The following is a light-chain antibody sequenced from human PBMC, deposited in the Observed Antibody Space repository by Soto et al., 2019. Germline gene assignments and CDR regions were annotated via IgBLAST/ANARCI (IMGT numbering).Light chain of an antibody. CDR2: DVS. CDR3: SSYTSSSTLLYV. J-gene: IGLJ1*01. CDR1: SSDVGGYHY. V-gene: IGLV2-14*01. Sequence: QSALTQPASVSGSPGQSITISFTGTSSDVGGYHYVSWYQQHPGQAPKLMIYDVSNRPSGVSNRFSGSKSGNTASLTISGLQAEDEADYYCSSYTSSSTLLYVFGTGTKVTVL.